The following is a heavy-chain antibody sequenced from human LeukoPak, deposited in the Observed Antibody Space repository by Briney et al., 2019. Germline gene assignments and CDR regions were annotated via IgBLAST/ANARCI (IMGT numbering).Heavy chain of an antibody. D-gene: IGHD5-24*01. V-gene: IGHV1-18*01. CDR2: ISAYNGNT. CDR1: GGTFSSYA. J-gene: IGHJ5*02. Sequence: GASVKVSCKASGGTFSSYAISWVRQAPGQGLEWMGWISAYNGNTNYAQKLQGRVTMTTDTSTSTAYMELRSLRSDDTAVYYCAMAQRNWFDPWGQGTLVTVSS. CDR3: AMAQRNWFDP.